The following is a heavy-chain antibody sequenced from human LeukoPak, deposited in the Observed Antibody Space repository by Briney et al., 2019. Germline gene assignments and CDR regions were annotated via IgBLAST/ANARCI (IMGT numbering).Heavy chain of an antibody. CDR1: GGSISSYY. CDR2: IYYSGST. J-gene: IGHJ3*02. CDR3: ARRSITMIVGFDI. D-gene: IGHD3-22*01. Sequence: SETLSLTCTVSGGSISSYYWSWIRQPPGKGLEWIGYIYYSGSTNYNPSLESRVTISVDTSKNQFSLKLSSVTAADTAVYYCARRSITMIVGFDIWGQGTMVTVSS. V-gene: IGHV4-59*08.